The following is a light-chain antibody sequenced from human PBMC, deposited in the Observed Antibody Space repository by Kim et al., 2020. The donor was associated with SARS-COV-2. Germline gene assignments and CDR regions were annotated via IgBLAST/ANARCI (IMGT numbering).Light chain of an antibody. Sequence: QSALTQPAPVSGSPGQSITISCTGTSSDVGGYNYVSWYQQHPGKAPKLMIYDVSNRPSGVSNRFSGSKSGNTASLTISGLQAEDEADYYCSSYTSSLYVFGTGTKETVL. CDR1: SSDVGGYNY. V-gene: IGLV2-14*03. CDR2: DVS. CDR3: SSYTSSLYV. J-gene: IGLJ1*01.